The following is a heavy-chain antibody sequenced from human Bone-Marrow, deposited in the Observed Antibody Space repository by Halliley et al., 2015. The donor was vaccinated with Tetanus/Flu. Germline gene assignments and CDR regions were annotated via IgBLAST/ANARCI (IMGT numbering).Heavy chain of an antibody. Sequence: PGDSDSRYSPSFQGQVTISVDKSSSTAYLQWSSLKASDTAVYYCARRGNGYYDSSGYSNPYDYWGQGTLVTVSS. CDR3: ARRGNGYYDSSGYSNPYDY. D-gene: IGHD3-22*01. J-gene: IGHJ4*02. V-gene: IGHV5-51*01. CDR2: PGDSDS.